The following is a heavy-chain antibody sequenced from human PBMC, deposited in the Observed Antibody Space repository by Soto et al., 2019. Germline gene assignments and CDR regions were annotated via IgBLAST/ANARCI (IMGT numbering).Heavy chain of an antibody. CDR2: INHSGST. V-gene: IGHV4-34*01. D-gene: IGHD6-19*01. Sequence: SETLSLTCTVSGGSISSYYWSWIRQPPGKGLEWLGEINHSGSTNYNPSLKSRVTISVDRSKNQFSLKLSSVTAADTAVYYCARAGGLGAVAVDYWGQGTLVTVSS. CDR1: GGSISSYY. CDR3: ARAGGLGAVAVDY. J-gene: IGHJ4*02.